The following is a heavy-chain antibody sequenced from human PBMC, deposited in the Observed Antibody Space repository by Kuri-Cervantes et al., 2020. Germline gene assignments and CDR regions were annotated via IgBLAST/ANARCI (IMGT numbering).Heavy chain of an antibody. CDR1: GFTFSSYA. J-gene: IGHJ6*02. V-gene: IGHV3-23*01. Sequence: GESLKISCAASGFTFSSYAMSWVRQAPGKGLEWVSAISGSGGSTYYADPVKGRFTISRDNSKNTLYLQMNSLRAEDTAVYYCAKRAKLGGSLRGGYYYYGMDVWGQGTTVTVSS. D-gene: IGHD7-27*01. CDR2: ISGSGGST. CDR3: AKRAKLGGSLRGGYYYYGMDV.